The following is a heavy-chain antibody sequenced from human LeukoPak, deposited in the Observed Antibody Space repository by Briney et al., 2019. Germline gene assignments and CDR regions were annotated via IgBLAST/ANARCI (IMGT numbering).Heavy chain of an antibody. J-gene: IGHJ4*02. D-gene: IGHD1-26*01. V-gene: IGHV3-74*01. CDR2: INSDGSST. CDR3: ARGTDSGSYYGYFDY. Sequence: GGSLRLSCAASGFTFSSYWMHWVRQAPGKGLVWVSRINSDGSSTSYADSVKGRFTISRDNAKNTLYLQMNSLRAEDTAVYYCARGTDSGSYYGYFDYWGQGTLVTVSS. CDR1: GFTFSSYW.